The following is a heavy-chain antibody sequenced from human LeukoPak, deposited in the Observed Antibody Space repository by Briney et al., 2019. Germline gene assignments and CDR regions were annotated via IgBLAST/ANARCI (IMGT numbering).Heavy chain of an antibody. CDR3: ARDLAYGDYIFDY. J-gene: IGHJ4*02. CDR2: INPNSGGT. Sequence: GASVKVSCKASGYTFTGYYMHWVRRAPGQGLEWMGWINPNSGGTNYAQKFQGRVTMTRDTSISTAYMELSRLRSDDTAVYYCARDLAYGDYIFDYWGQGTLVTVSS. D-gene: IGHD4-17*01. V-gene: IGHV1-2*02. CDR1: GYTFTGYY.